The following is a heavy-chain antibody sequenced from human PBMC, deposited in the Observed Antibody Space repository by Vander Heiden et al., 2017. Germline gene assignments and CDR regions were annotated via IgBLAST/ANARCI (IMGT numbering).Heavy chain of an antibody. V-gene: IGHV3-9*01. Sequence: EVQLVESGGGLVQLGRSLRLFCAASGFTFDDYAMHWLRQAPGKGLEWVSGISWNSGSIGYADSVKGRFTISRDNAKNSLYLQMNSLRAEDTALYYCAKDIGAAAGLDYWGQGTLVTVSS. CDR1: GFTFDDYA. J-gene: IGHJ4*02. CDR3: AKDIGAAAGLDY. D-gene: IGHD6-13*01. CDR2: ISWNSGSI.